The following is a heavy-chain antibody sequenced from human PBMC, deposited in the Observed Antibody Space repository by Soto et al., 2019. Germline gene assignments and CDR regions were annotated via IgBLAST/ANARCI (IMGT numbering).Heavy chain of an antibody. Sequence: SETLSLTCAVSGYSISSSNWWGWIRQPPGKGLEWIGYIYYSGSTYYNPYLKSRVTMSVDTSKNQFSLKLSSVTAVDTAVYYCARTGDIGWGNYGSGVAENKYYYYYMDVWGKGTTVTVSS. CDR1: GYSISSSNW. CDR3: ARTGDIGWGNYGSGVAENKYYYYYMDV. D-gene: IGHD3-10*01. J-gene: IGHJ6*03. CDR2: IYYSGST. V-gene: IGHV4-28*01.